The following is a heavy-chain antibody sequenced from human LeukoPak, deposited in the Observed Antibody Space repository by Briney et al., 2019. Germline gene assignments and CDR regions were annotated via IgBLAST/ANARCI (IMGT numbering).Heavy chain of an antibody. D-gene: IGHD1-1*01. CDR1: VFSFRSYS. CDR3: ARDRLEGGETFDY. V-gene: IGHV3-21*01. CDR2: ITGSSSYI. Sequence: PGGSLRLSCAASVFSFRSYSMDWVRQAPGKGLERVSSITGSSSYISYADSVKGRFTISRDNAENSLFLQMNSLRPEDTAVYFCARDRLEGGETFDYWGQGTLVTVSS. J-gene: IGHJ4*02.